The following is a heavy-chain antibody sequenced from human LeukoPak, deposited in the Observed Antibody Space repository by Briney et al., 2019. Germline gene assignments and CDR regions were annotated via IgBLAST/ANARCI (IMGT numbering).Heavy chain of an antibody. CDR2: IWYDGSNK. CDR1: GFTFSSYG. V-gene: IGHV3-33*01. J-gene: IGHJ6*02. D-gene: IGHD4-17*01. CDR3: ARDRMSYGDPFYYYYGMDV. Sequence: PGGSLRLSCAASGFTFSSYGMHWVRQAPGKGLEWVAVIWYDGSNKYYADSVKGRFTISRDNSKNTLYLQMNSLRAEDTAVYYCARDRMSYGDPFYYYYGMDVWGQGTTVTVSS.